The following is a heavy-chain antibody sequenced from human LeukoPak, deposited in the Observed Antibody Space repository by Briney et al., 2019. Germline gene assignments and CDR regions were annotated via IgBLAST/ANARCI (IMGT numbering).Heavy chain of an antibody. CDR2: ISYDGSNK. Sequence: PGRSLRLSCAASGFTFSSYAMRWVRQAPGKGLEWVAVISYDGSNKYYADSVKGRFTISRDNSKNTLYLQMNSLRAEDTAVYYCATRRNTVVVPAALIDYWGQGTLVTVSS. CDR1: GFTFSSYA. J-gene: IGHJ4*02. V-gene: IGHV3-30*04. CDR3: ATRRNTVVVPAALIDY. D-gene: IGHD2-2*01.